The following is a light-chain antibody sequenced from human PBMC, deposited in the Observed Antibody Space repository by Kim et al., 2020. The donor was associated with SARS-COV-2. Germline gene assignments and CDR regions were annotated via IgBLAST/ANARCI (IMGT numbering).Light chain of an antibody. V-gene: IGLV2-11*01. CDR2: TVG. CDR3: CSFAGRHTYV. J-gene: IGLJ1*01. CDR1: SSDIGGYDY. Sequence: QSALTQPRSVSGSPGQSLTISCTGTSSDIGGYDYVSWYQQHPGKAPKLIIHTVGQRPSWVPDRFSGSKSGSTASLTISGLQAEDEADYYCCSFAGRHTYVFGTGTKVTVL.